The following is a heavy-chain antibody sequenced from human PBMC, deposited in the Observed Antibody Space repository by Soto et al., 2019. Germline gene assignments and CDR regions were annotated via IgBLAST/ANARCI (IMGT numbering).Heavy chain of an antibody. J-gene: IGHJ3*02. CDR1: GGSISKDNW. CDR2: ISHSGTT. D-gene: IGHD7-27*01. V-gene: IGHV4-4*02. CDR3: TKDHTGADAFEI. Sequence: SETLSLTCAVSGGSISKDNWWNWVRQPPGKGLEWIGEISHSGTTDYNPSLKSRATISVDMSKNQFSLKLSSVTAADTAVYYCTKDHTGADAFEIWGQGIMVTVSS.